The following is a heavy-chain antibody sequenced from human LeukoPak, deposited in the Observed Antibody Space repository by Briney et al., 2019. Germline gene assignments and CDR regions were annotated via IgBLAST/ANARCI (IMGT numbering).Heavy chain of an antibody. D-gene: IGHD1-26*01. CDR1: GGSISSNNCY. J-gene: IGHJ4*02. Sequence: SETLSLTCTVSGGSISSNNCYWGWIRQPPGKGLEWIASIYYSGSTYYTPSLKSRVTISVDTSNNQFSLRLTSVTAADTAVYYCTREDRPYCPFAYWGQGVLVTVSS. V-gene: IGHV4-39*02. CDR2: IYYSGST. CDR3: TREDRPYCPFAY.